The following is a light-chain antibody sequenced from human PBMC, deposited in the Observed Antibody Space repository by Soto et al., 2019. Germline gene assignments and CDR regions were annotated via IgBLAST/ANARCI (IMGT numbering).Light chain of an antibody. V-gene: IGKV3-15*01. J-gene: IGKJ1*01. CDR1: QSVSNK. Sequence: EVVLTQSPATLSVSPWEIATLSCRASQSVSNKLAWYQQKPGQAPRLLIYDASTRATGIPPRFSGSGSGTEFSLTISSLQSDDSAVYYCHQYHNWPPWTFGQGTKV. CDR3: HQYHNWPPWT. CDR2: DAS.